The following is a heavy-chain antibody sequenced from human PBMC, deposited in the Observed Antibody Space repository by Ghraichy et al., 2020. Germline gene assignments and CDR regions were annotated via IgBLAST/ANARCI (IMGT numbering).Heavy chain of an antibody. J-gene: IGHJ6*02. D-gene: IGHD4-17*01. Sequence: GGSLRLSCAASGFTFSSYGMHWVRQAPGKGLEWVAVIWYDGSNKYYADSVKGRFTISRDNSKNTLYLQMNSLRAEDTAVYYCVRGDDYGDYDYYYYYGMDVWGQGTTVTVSS. CDR3: VRGDDYGDYDYYYYYGMDV. CDR1: GFTFSSYG. CDR2: IWYDGSNK. V-gene: IGHV3-33*01.